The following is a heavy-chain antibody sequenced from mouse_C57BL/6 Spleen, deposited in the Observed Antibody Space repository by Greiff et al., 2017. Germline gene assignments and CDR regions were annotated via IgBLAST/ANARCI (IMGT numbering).Heavy chain of an antibody. J-gene: IGHJ1*03. CDR2: FRNKANGYTT. Sequence: EVKLMESGGGLVQPGGSLSLSCAASGFTFTDYYMSWVRQPPGKALEWLGFFRNKANGYTTEYSASVKGRFTISRDNSQSILYLQMNALRAEDSATYYCARCGGSRWYFDVWGTGTTVTVSS. CDR1: GFTFTDYY. D-gene: IGHD1-1*01. CDR3: ARCGGSRWYFDV. V-gene: IGHV7-3*01.